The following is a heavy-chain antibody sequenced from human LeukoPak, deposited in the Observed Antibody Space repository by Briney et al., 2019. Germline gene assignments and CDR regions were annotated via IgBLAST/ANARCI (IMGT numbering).Heavy chain of an antibody. D-gene: IGHD2-21*01. Sequence: ASVKVSCKASGYTFINYFMHCVRQAPGQGPEWMGVINPGSGATSYAQIFQGRVTMTRDMSTSTFYMELSSLRSEDTAVYYCAREGSHMGSPFDYWGQGTLATVSS. V-gene: IGHV1-46*01. CDR3: AREGSHMGSPFDY. J-gene: IGHJ4*02. CDR2: INPGSGAT. CDR1: GYTFINYF.